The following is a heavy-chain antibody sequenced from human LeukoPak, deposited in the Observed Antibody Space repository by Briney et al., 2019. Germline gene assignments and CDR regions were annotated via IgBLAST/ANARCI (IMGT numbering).Heavy chain of an antibody. V-gene: IGHV3-23*01. Sequence: GESLRLSCAASGFTFSGFAMSWVRQAPGKVLEWVSSIGGSGGSTYYADSVKGRFTISRDNSKSTLYLQMNSLRAEDTAVYYCAKDAREVGDYWGQGTGVTVSS. D-gene: IGHD1-26*01. J-gene: IGHJ4*02. CDR2: IGGSGGST. CDR1: GFTFSGFA. CDR3: AKDAREVGDY.